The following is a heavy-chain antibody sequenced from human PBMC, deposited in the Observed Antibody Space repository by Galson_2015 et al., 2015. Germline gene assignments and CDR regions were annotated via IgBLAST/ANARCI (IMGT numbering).Heavy chain of an antibody. CDR2: ISSTTTYI. V-gene: IGHV3-21*01. CDR1: EFTFSSYY. J-gene: IGHJ4*02. D-gene: IGHD3-3*01. CDR3: VRQILDYDFWSGYYPTNFDY. Sequence: SLRLSCAASEFTFSSYYMSWVRQAPGKGLEWVSSISSTTTYIYYADSVKGRFTISRDNAKNSLYLQMNSPGAEDTAVYYCVRQILDYDFWSGYYPTNFDYWGQGTLVTVSS.